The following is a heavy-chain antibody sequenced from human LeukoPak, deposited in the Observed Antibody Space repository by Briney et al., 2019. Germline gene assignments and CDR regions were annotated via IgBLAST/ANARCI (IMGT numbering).Heavy chain of an antibody. CDR2: IYYTGST. D-gene: IGHD3-10*01. CDR3: ARTGFGELGWFDP. J-gene: IGHJ5*02. CDR1: GAALTSTSSY. V-gene: IGHV4-39*01. Sequence: PSETLSLTCIVSGAALTSTSSYWGWIRQSPGKELEWIGDIYYTGSTFYNPSLRSRVTISVDTSKNQFSLKLSSVTAADTAVYYCARTGFGELGWFDPWGQGTLVAVSS.